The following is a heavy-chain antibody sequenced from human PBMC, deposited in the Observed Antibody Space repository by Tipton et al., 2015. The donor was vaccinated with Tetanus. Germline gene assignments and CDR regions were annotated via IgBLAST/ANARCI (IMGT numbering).Heavy chain of an antibody. CDR1: GGFISTTSYL. CDR2: INHSGST. V-gene: IGHV4-39*07. CDR3: ASPEGSDTSMATSFVY. Sequence: TLSLTCTVSGGFISTTSYLWGWVRQPPEKGLEWIGEINHSGSTNYNPSLKSRVTISVDTSKNQFSLKLSSVTAADTAVYYCASPEGSDTSMATSFVYWGQGTLVTVSS. D-gene: IGHD5-18*01. J-gene: IGHJ4*02.